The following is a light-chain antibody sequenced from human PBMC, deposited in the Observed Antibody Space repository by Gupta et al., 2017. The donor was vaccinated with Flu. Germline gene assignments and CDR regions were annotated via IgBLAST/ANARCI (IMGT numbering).Light chain of an antibody. CDR1: QSVSSSY. CDR2: GTS. Sequence: EIVLTQSPGTLSLSPGERATLSCRASQSVSSSYLAWYQQRPGQAPRLVIYGTSSRATGIPDRFSGSGSGTDFPLTISRLEPEDFAVYYCQQYGSSPWTFGHGTKVEIK. J-gene: IGKJ1*01. CDR3: QQYGSSPWT. V-gene: IGKV3-20*01.